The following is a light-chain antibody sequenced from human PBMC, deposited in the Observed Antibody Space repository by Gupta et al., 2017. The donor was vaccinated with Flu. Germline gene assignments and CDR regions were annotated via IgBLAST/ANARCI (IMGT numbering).Light chain of an antibody. CDR1: QGVSSY. CDR3: QQRSNGPFT. CDR2: DAS. J-gene: IGKJ4*01. V-gene: IGKV3D-11*01. Sequence: EIVLTQSPATLSLSPGERATLSCRASQGVSSYLAWYQQKPGQAPRLLIYDASNRATGIPARFSGSGPGTDFTLTISSLEPEDFAVYYCQQRSNGPFTFGGGTKVEIK.